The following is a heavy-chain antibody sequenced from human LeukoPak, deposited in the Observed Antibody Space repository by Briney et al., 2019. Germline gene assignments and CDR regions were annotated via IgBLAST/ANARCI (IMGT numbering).Heavy chain of an antibody. D-gene: IGHD5-24*01. CDR3: ATTTEMATISF. CDR2: IYYSGST. J-gene: IGHJ4*02. V-gene: IGHV4-31*03. Sequence: SETLSLTCTVSGGSISSGGYYWSWIRQHPGKGLEWIGYIYYSGSTYYNPSLKSRVTISVDTSKNQFSLKLSSVTAADTAVYYCATTTEMATISFWGQGTLVTVSS. CDR1: GGSISSGGYY.